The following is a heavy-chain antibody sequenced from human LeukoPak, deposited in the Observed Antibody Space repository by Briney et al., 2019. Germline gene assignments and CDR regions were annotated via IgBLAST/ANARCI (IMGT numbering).Heavy chain of an antibody. J-gene: IGHJ3*02. D-gene: IGHD2-15*01. V-gene: IGHV4-34*01. CDR2: INHSGST. Sequence: SETLSLTCAIYSESFSGYYWSWLRQPPGKGLEWIGEINHSGSTNYNPSLKSRVTISVDTSKNQFSLKLSSVTAADTAVYYCARLPGYCSGGSCQNDAFDIWGQGTMVTVSS. CDR1: SESFSGYY. CDR3: ARLPGYCSGGSCQNDAFDI.